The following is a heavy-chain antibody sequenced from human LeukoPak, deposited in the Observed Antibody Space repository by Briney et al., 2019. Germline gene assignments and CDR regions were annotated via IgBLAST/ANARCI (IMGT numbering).Heavy chain of an antibody. D-gene: IGHD5-12*01. Sequence: SVKVFCKASGGTFSSYAISCVRQAPGQGLEWMGGIIPIFGTANYAQKFQGRVTITADESTSTAYMELSSLRSEDTAVYYCASSPMTDYSGAFDIWGQGTMVTVSS. CDR2: IIPIFGTA. J-gene: IGHJ3*02. V-gene: IGHV1-69*01. CDR3: ASSPMTDYSGAFDI. CDR1: GGTFSSYA.